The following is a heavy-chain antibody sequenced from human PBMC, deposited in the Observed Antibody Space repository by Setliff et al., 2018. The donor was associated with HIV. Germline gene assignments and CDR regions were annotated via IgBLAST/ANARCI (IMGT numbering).Heavy chain of an antibody. V-gene: IGHV4-38-2*02. CDR3: ARHGVIAAAGSNPDYFDY. CDR2: IDYSGST. CDR1: GYSISNDYY. D-gene: IGHD6-13*01. J-gene: IGHJ4*02. Sequence: PSETLSLTCTVSGYSISNDYYWGWIRQPPGKGLESIGSIDYSGSTYYNPSLRSRVTISVDTPKSQFSLKLTSVTAADTAVYYCARHGVIAAAGSNPDYFDYWGQGTLVTVSS.